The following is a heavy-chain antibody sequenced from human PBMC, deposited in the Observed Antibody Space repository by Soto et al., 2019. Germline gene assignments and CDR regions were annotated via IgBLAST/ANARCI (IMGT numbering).Heavy chain of an antibody. CDR1: GGSISSYY. CDR3: ARGGKPAWLHAFDI. V-gene: IGHV4-59*01. D-gene: IGHD6-19*01. Sequence: SETLSLTCTVSGGSISSYYWSWIRQPPGKGLEWIGYIYYSGSTNYNPSLKSRVTISVDTSKNQFSLKLSSVTAADTAVYYCARGGKPAWLHAFDIWGQGTMVTVSS. J-gene: IGHJ3*02. CDR2: IYYSGST.